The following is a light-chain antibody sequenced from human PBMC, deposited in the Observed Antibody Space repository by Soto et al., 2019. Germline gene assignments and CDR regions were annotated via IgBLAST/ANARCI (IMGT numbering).Light chain of an antibody. V-gene: IGLV1-44*01. Sequence: QSVLTQPPSASGTPGQRVTISCSGSSSNIGRNTVKWYRQLPGTAPKLLIGSSDQRPSGVPDRFFGSQSGTSASVAISGLQSEDEADYICAAWDDSLDAWAFGGGTKLTVL. CDR2: SSD. J-gene: IGLJ3*02. CDR3: AAWDDSLDAWA. CDR1: SSNIGRNT.